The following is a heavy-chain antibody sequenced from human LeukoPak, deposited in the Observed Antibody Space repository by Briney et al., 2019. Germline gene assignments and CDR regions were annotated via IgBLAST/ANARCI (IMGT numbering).Heavy chain of an antibody. J-gene: IGHJ6*02. CDR1: GFTFSSSA. CDR3: ATSAGWYNYFVMAV. V-gene: IGHV3-23*01. CDR2: VSGSGGTT. Sequence: PGGSLRLSCAASGFTFSSSAMNWIRQAPGKGLEWVSTVSGSGGTTHYAESVKGRFTISRDNSKSTLYLQMNSLRAEDTAPYYCATSAGWYNYFVMAVWGQGTTVTVSS. D-gene: IGHD2-15*01.